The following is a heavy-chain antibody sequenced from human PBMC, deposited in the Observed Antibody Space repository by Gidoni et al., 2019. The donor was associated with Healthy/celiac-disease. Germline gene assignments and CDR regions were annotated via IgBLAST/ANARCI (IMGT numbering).Heavy chain of an antibody. Sequence: EVQLVESGGGLVQPGRSLRLSCAASGFTFDAYAMHWVRQAPGKGLECVSGISGNSGSIGYADSVKGRFTISRDNAKNSLYLQMNSLRAEDTALYYCAKDMWNYYDSSGYFGDFDYWGQGTLVTVSS. CDR1: GFTFDAYA. CDR3: AKDMWNYYDSSGYFGDFDY. J-gene: IGHJ4*02. V-gene: IGHV3-9*01. CDR2: ISGNSGSI. D-gene: IGHD3-22*01.